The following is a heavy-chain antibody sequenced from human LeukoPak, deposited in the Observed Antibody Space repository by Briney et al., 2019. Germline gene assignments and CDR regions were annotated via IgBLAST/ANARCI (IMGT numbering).Heavy chain of an antibody. D-gene: IGHD2-15*01. CDR3: ARWVVAADYYYYMDV. Sequence: SETLSLTCAVYGGSFSDYYWSWIRQPPGKGLEWIGEINHSGSTNYNPSLKSRVTISVDTSQNQFSLKLSSVTAADTAVYYCARWVVAADYYYYMDVWGKGTTVTVSS. CDR2: INHSGST. V-gene: IGHV4-34*01. J-gene: IGHJ6*03. CDR1: GGSFSDYY.